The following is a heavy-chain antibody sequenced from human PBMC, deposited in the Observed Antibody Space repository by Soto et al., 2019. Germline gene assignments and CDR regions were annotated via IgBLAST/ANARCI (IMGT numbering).Heavy chain of an antibody. V-gene: IGHV4-31*03. CDR3: ARVRRSSYWKDSIDV. D-gene: IGHD1-1*01. CDR2: IYFRGNT. Sequence: SYTLALTCCVSGDSISRIDYYWTLILQRPEKGLEWIGNIYFRGNTYYSPSLEIRLTISVDTSKNQFSLKLTSVTAADTAVYYCARVRRSSYWKDSIDVWRQGTTVTVSS. J-gene: IGHJ6*02. CDR1: GDSISRIDYY.